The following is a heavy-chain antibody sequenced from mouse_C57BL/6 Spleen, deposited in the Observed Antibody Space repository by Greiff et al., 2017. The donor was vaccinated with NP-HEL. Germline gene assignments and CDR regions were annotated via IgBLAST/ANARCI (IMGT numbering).Heavy chain of an antibody. CDR2: IRNKANGYTT. Sequence: EVMLVESGGGLVQPGGSLSLSCAASGFTFTDYYMSWVRQPPGKALEWLGFIRNKANGYTTEYSASVKGRFTISRDNSQSILYLQMNALRAEDSATYYCARYKRGEGFAYWGQGTLVTVSA. V-gene: IGHV7-3*01. CDR3: ARYKRGEGFAY. CDR1: GFTFTDYY. J-gene: IGHJ3*01.